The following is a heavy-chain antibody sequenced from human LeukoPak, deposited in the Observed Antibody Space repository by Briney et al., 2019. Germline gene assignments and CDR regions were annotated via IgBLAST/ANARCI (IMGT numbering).Heavy chain of an antibody. CDR3: ARDDTSSGWYLDY. CDR2: INPNSGGT. CDR1: GYAFTGYY. V-gene: IGHV1-2*02. J-gene: IGHJ4*02. D-gene: IGHD6-19*01. Sequence: GASVKVSCKASGYAFTGYYMHWVRQAPGQGLEWMGWINPNSGGTNYAQKFQGRVTMTRDTSISTAYMELSRLRSDDTAVYYCARDDTSSGWYLDYWGQGTLVTVSS.